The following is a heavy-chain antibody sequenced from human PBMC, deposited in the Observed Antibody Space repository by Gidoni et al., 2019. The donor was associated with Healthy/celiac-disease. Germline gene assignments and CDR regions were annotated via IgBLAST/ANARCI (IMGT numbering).Heavy chain of an antibody. D-gene: IGHD4-17*01. Sequence: QLQLQESGPGLVKPSETLSLTCTVSGGSISSSSYYWGWFRQPPGKGLEWIGSIYYSGSTYYNPSLKSRVTISVDTSKNQFSLKLSSVTAADTAVYYCARQPYGDYRPTTNRIFDYWGQGTLVTVSS. CDR3: ARQPYGDYRPTTNRIFDY. CDR2: IYYSGST. J-gene: IGHJ4*02. CDR1: GGSISSSSYY. V-gene: IGHV4-39*01.